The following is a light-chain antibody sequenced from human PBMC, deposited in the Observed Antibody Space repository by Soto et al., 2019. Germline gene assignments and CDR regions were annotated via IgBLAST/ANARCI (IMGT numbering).Light chain of an antibody. CDR3: QTWGAGTVV. CDR2: VNSDGSH. V-gene: IGLV4-69*02. CDR1: SGPITYA. J-gene: IGLJ3*02. Sequence: QPVLTQSPSASASLGASVKLTCTLSSGPITYAIAWHQQQPENGPRYLMKVNSDGSHSKGDGIPDRFSGSSSGAERHLIISSLQSQDEAEYYCQTWGAGTVVFGGGTKLTV.